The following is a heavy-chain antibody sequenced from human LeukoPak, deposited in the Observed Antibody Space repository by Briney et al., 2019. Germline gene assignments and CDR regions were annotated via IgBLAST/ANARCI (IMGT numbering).Heavy chain of an antibody. Sequence: LETLSLTCTVSGGSISSYYWSWIRQPAGKGLEWIGRIYTSGSTNYNPSLKSRVTMSVDTSKNQFSLKLSSVTAADTAVYYCARDQEGFYGSGSYYPPTYYYYMDVWGKGTTVTVSS. CDR1: GGSISSYY. D-gene: IGHD3-10*01. CDR2: IYTSGST. V-gene: IGHV4-4*07. CDR3: ARDQEGFYGSGSYYPPTYYYYMDV. J-gene: IGHJ6*03.